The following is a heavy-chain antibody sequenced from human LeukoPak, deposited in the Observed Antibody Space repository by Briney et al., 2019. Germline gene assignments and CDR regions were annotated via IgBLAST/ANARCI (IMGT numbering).Heavy chain of an antibody. CDR3: ARQAYCSSTSCYPFDY. J-gene: IGHJ4*02. D-gene: IGHD2-2*01. V-gene: IGHV4-59*08. Sequence: PSETLSLTCTVSGVSISRYYWSWIRQPPGKGREGIGYIYYSGSTNYNPSLKSRVTISVDTSKNQFSLKLSSVTAADTAVYYCARQAYCSSTSCYPFDYWGQGTLVTVSS. CDR1: GVSISRYY. CDR2: IYYSGST.